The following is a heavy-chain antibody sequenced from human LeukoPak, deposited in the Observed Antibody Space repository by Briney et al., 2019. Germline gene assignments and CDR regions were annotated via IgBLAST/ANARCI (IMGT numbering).Heavy chain of an antibody. CDR1: GGTFSSYA. D-gene: IGHD5-18*01. CDR2: IIPIFGTA. Sequence: GASVKVSCKASGGTFSSYAISWVRQAPGQGLEWMGGIIPIFGTANYAQKFQGRVTITTDESTSTAYMELSSLRSEDTAVYYCLRDNTAMGPGAFDIWGQGTMVTVSS. CDR3: LRDNTAMGPGAFDI. J-gene: IGHJ3*02. V-gene: IGHV1-69*05.